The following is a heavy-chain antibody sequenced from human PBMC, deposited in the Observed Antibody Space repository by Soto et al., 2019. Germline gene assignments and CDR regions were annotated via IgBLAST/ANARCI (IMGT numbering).Heavy chain of an antibody. Sequence: GASVKISGKPLGYTFTGNWTAWVGRMPGIGLEWMGIIFPGNSATRYIPSFQGQVTISADKSITTAYLQWNSLKASDTAMYYCARLGAEGGKEAFDYWVQGTLVTVSS. D-gene: IGHD6-13*01. J-gene: IGHJ4*02. CDR1: GYTFTGNW. CDR3: ARLGAEGGKEAFDY. V-gene: IGHV5-51*03. CDR2: IFPGNSAT.